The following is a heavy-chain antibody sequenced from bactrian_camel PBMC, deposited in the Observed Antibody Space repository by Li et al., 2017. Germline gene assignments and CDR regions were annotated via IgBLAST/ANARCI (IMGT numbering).Heavy chain of an antibody. CDR3: AEGRGSRGEHCYSLNY. CDR1: VRSYC. Sequence: QLVESGGGSVQAGGSLRLSCAASVRSYCMGWFREAPGKEREGVALITGDGGTTYSDSVKGRFTISQDSARNTVYLQMNNLQPEDTATYYCAEGRGSRGEHCYSLNYWGQGTQVTVS. CDR2: ITGDGGT. V-gene: IGHV3S53*01. D-gene: IGHD6*01. J-gene: IGHJ4*01.